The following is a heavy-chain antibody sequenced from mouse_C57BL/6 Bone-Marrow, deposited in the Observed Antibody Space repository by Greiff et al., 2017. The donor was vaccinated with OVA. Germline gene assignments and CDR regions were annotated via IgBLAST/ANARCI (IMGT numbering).Heavy chain of an antibody. CDR1: GFTFSSYA. CDR2: ISSGGDYI. D-gene: IGHD1-1*01. Sequence: EVQRVESGEGLVKPGGSLKLSCAASGFTFSSYAMSWVRQTPEKRLEWVAYISSGGDYIYYADTVKGRFTISRDNARNTLYLQMSSLKSEDTAMYYCTREYYGSSSPYYAMDYWGKGTSVTVSS. CDR3: TREYYGSSSPYYAMDY. V-gene: IGHV5-9-1*02. J-gene: IGHJ4*01.